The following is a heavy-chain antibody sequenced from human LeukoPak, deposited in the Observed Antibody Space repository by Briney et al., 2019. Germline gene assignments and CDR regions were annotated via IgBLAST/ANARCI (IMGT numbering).Heavy chain of an antibody. D-gene: IGHD2-2*01. CDR2: INPNSGGT. V-gene: IGHV1-2*02. CDR3: ARCSSTSCYYRD. J-gene: IGHJ4*02. CDR1: GYTFTGYY. Sequence: ASVKVSCKASGYTFTGYYMHWVRQAPGQGLEWMGWINPNSGGTNYAQKFQGRVTMTRDTSISTAYMELSRLRSDDTAVYYCARCSSTSCYYRDWGQGTLVTVSS.